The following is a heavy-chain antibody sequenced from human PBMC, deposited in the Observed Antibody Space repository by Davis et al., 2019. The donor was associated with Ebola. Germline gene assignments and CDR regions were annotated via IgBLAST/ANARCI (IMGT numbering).Heavy chain of an antibody. CDR1: GFTFSNYA. J-gene: IGHJ4*02. V-gene: IGHV3-23*01. CDR2: ISVSGGST. Sequence: GESLKISCTASGFTFSNYAMSWVRQAPGKGLEWVSAISVSGGSTYYADSVKGRFTISRDNAKNSLYLQMNSLRDEDTAVYYCARDIRWGQGTLVTVSS. CDR3: ARDIR.